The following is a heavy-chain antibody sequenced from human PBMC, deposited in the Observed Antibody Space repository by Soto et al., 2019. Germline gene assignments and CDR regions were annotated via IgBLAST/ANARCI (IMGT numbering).Heavy chain of an antibody. J-gene: IGHJ6*03. CDR1: GFTFSSYS. D-gene: IGHD2-15*01. V-gene: IGHV3-21*01. CDR3: AIDRPIRIPYMDV. CDR2: ISSSSSYI. Sequence: GESLKISCAASGFTFSSYSMNWVRQAPGKGLEWVSSISSSSSYIYYADSVKGRFTISRDNAKNSLYLQMNSLRAEDTAVYYCAIDRPIRIPYMDVWGKGTTVTVSS.